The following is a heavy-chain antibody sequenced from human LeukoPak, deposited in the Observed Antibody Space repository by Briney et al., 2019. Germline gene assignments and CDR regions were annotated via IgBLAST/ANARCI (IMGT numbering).Heavy chain of an antibody. CDR3: ARGSGRQQLEQNY. D-gene: IGHD6-13*01. Sequence: GGSLRLSCVASGFTFSIYWRSWVRQAPGRGAEWLAIIKEDGSVIWDVESVRGRFTISRDNAKNSVYLEMNSPRTEDTAVYYCARGSGRQQLEQNYWGQGNLVTVSS. V-gene: IGHV3-7*01. J-gene: IGHJ4*02. CDR1: GFTFSIYW. CDR2: IKEDGSVI.